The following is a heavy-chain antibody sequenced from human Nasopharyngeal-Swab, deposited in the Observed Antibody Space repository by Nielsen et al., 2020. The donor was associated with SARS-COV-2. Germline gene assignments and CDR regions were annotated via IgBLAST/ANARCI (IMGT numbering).Heavy chain of an antibody. CDR2: IYPGDSDT. J-gene: IGHJ3*02. D-gene: IGHD6-13*01. CDR1: GYNFATYW. Sequence: GESLKISCKASGYNFATYWIGWVRQMPGEGLRWMGLIYPGDSDTRYSPSLQGQVTISADRSITTAYLQWSSLKASDTAMYYRARLPMRAASGRGAFDIWGQGTMVTVSS. CDR3: ARLPMRAASGRGAFDI. V-gene: IGHV5-51*01.